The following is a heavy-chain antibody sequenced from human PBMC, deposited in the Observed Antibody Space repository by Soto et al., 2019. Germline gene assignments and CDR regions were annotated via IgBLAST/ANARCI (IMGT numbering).Heavy chain of an antibody. CDR2: ISGGGDRT. V-gene: IGHV3-23*01. CDR1: GFTFSTCA. J-gene: IGHJ5*02. D-gene: IGHD2-15*01. CDR3: ANQAVVVAATPWFDP. Sequence: EVQLLESGGGLVQPGGSLRLSCAASGFTFSTCAMNWVRQAPGKGLEWVSSISGGGDRTYYGDSMKGRFTISRDNSKNKLYLQINSLRADDTAVYYCANQAVVVAATPWFDPWGQGTLVTVSS.